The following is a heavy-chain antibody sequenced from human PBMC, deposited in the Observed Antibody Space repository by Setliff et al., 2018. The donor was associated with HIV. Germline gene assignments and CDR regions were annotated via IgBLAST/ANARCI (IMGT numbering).Heavy chain of an antibody. CDR3: ARERGYCSSTSCYAPYYYYGMDV. Sequence: ASVKVSCKASGGTFSSYAISWVRQAPGQGLEWMGWINPNNGGTKYAQKFQGRVTMTRDTSISIAYTELSSLRSEDTATYYCARERGYCSSTSCYAPYYYYGMDVWGQGTTVTVSS. CDR1: GGTFSSYA. J-gene: IGHJ6*02. V-gene: IGHV1-2*02. D-gene: IGHD2-2*01. CDR2: INPNNGGT.